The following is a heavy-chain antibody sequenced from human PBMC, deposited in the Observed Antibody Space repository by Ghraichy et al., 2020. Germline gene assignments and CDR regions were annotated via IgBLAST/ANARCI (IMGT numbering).Heavy chain of an antibody. CDR1: GFTFSSYS. D-gene: IGHD3-10*01. V-gene: IGHV3-21*01. Sequence: GGSLRLSCAASGFTFSSYSMNWVRQAPGKGLEWVSSISSSSSYIYYADSVKGRFTISRDNAKNSLYLQMNSLRAEDTAVYYCARATGGSGSYFGMDVWGKGTTVTVSS. J-gene: IGHJ6*04. CDR3: ARATGGSGSYFGMDV. CDR2: ISSSSSYI.